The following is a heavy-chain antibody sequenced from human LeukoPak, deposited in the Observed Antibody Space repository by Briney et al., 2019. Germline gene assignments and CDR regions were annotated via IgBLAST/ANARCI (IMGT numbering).Heavy chain of an antibody. J-gene: IGHJ3*02. V-gene: IGHV4-39*01. CDR1: GGSFSSSSHY. Sequence: PSETLSLTCTVSGGSFSSSSHYWGWVRQAPGKGLEWIGSMYYSGSTYYNASLRSRVTISVDTSRDQFSLKLSSVTAADTAVYYCARHFDRDGYKSNAFDIWGQGTMVTVSS. D-gene: IGHD5-24*01. CDR3: ARHFDRDGYKSNAFDI. CDR2: MYYSGST.